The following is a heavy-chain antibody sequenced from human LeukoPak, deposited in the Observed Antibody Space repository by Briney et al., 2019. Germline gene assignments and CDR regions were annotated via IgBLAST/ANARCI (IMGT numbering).Heavy chain of an antibody. CDR3: ASRRGPSIVGSGRQTYYYYYGMDV. V-gene: IGHV4-34*01. Sequence: PGGSLRLSCAASGFTFNSAWMSWIRQPPGKGLEWIGEINHSGSTNYNPSLKSRDTISVDTSKNQFSLRLSSVTAADTAVYYCASRRGPSIVGSGRQTYYYYYGMDVWGQGTTVTVSS. CDR1: GFTFNSAW. J-gene: IGHJ6*02. CDR2: INHSGST. D-gene: IGHD3-10*01.